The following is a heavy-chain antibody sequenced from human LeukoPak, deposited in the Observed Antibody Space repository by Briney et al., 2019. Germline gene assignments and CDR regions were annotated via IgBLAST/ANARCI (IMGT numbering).Heavy chain of an antibody. V-gene: IGHV3-53*01. D-gene: IGHD2/OR15-2a*01. CDR2: ISNGGDP. CDR1: GFFVTANY. J-gene: IGHJ4*02. CDR3: ALLSGGTFDY. Sequence: PGGSLTLSCAASGFFVTANYLAWARQAPGKGLEWVSTISNGGDPFYGDSVKGRSTISRDESTNTFSLQLDSLRVEDMGVYYCALLSGGTFDYWGQGTQVTVAS.